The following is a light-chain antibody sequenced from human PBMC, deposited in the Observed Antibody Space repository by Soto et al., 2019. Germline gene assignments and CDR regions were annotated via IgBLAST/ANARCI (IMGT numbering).Light chain of an antibody. CDR1: SSNVGGYDY. J-gene: IGLJ7*01. CDR2: DVS. CDR3: CSYAGSYSWV. V-gene: IGLV2-11*01. Sequence: QSVLTQPRSVSGSPGQSVTISCTGTSSNVGGYDYVSWYQQHPGKAPKFIIYDVSKRPSGVPDRFSGSKSGNSASLTITGLQAEDEADYYCCSYAGSYSWVFGGGTQLTVL.